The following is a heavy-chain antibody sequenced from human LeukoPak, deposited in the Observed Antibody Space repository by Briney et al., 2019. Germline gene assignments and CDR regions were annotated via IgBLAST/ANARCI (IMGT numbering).Heavy chain of an antibody. D-gene: IGHD4-11*01. CDR2: IKQDGSEK. Sequence: GGSLRLSCAASGFTFSSYWMSWVRQAPGKGLEWVANIKQDGSEKYYVDSVKGRFTISRDNAENSLYLQMNSLRAEDTAVYYCARARSYSNYYFDYWGQGTLVTVSS. CDR1: GFTFSSYW. CDR3: ARARSYSNYYFDY. J-gene: IGHJ4*02. V-gene: IGHV3-7*04.